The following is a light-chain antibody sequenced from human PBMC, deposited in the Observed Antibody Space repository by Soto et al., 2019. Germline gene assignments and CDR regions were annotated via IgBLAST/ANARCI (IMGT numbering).Light chain of an antibody. Sequence: QSALTQPASVSGSPGQSITISCTGTSSDVGGSNYVSWYQQHPGKAPKLMIYDVSNRPSGVSNRFSGSKSGNTASLTISGLQAKDEADYHCGSYSSSSTLYVFGTGTKLTVL. CDR3: GSYSSSSTLYV. J-gene: IGLJ1*01. CDR2: DVS. V-gene: IGLV2-14*03. CDR1: SSDVGGSNY.